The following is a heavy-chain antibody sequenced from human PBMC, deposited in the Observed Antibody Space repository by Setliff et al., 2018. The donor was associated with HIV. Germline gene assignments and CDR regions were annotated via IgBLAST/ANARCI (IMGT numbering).Heavy chain of an antibody. Sequence: GGSLRLSCAASGFTFNNHAINWVRQPLGKGLQWVSGISGSGSRPLYADSVVARFTISRDNSKNTLYLQMNTLRVEDTAVYYCARGVYGHTGYYWNPPDYWGQGTLVTVSS. D-gene: IGHD3-9*01. CDR3: ARGVYGHTGYYWNPPDY. CDR2: ISGSGSRP. J-gene: IGHJ4*02. V-gene: IGHV3-23*01. CDR1: GFTFNNHA.